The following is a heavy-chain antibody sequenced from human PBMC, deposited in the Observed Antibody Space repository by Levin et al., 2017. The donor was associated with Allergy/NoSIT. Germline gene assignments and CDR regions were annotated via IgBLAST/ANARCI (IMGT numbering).Heavy chain of an antibody. D-gene: IGHD5-12*01. V-gene: IGHV3-30-3*01. CDR2: ISYDGSNK. Sequence: GESLKISCAASGFTFSSYAMHWVRQAPGKGLEWVAVISYDGSNKYYADSVKGRFTISRDNSKNTLYLQMNSLRAEDTAVYYCAREFGYSGSADFDYWGQGTLVTVSS. CDR3: AREFGYSGSADFDY. CDR1: GFTFSSYA. J-gene: IGHJ4*02.